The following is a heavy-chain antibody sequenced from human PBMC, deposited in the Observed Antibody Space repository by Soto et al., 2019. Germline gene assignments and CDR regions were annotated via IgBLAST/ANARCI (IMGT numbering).Heavy chain of an antibody. CDR3: ARELERVFDY. CDR1: GFTFISYA. J-gene: IGHJ4*02. CDR2: IAYDGRNK. Sequence: GGSLRLSCAASGFTFISYAMHWVRQAPGKGLEWVAVIAYDGRNKYYADSVKGRFTISRDNSKNTLYLQMNSLIIEDTAVYYCARELERVFDYWGQGTLVTVSS. V-gene: IGHV3-30*04. D-gene: IGHD1-1*01.